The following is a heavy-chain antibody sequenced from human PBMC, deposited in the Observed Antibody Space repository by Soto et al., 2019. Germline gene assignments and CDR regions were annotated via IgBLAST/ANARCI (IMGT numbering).Heavy chain of an antibody. CDR3: ARDDSGWDY. CDR1: GFTFSSYE. V-gene: IGHV3-48*03. Sequence: EVQLVASGGGLVQPGGSLRLSCAASGFTFSSYEMNWVRQAPGKGLEWVSYISRGGGTIYYADSVKGRFTISRDNAKNSLYLQMNSLRAEDTAVYYCARDDSGWDYWGQGTLVTVSS. CDR2: ISRGGGTI. D-gene: IGHD5-12*01. J-gene: IGHJ4*02.